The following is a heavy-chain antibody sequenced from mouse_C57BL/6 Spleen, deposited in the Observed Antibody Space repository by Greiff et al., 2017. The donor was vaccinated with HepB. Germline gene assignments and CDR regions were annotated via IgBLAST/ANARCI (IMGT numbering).Heavy chain of an antibody. CDR2: IRLKSDNYAT. CDR3: TGSDYYGSSYVYFDY. V-gene: IGHV6-3*01. CDR1: GFTFSNYW. Sequence: EVKLVESGGGLVQPGGSMKLSCVASGFTFSNYWMNWVRQSPEKGLEWVAQIRLKSDNYATHYAESVKGRFTISRDDSKSSVYLQMNNLRAEDAGIYYCTGSDYYGSSYVYFDYWGQGTTLTVSS. D-gene: IGHD1-1*01. J-gene: IGHJ2*01.